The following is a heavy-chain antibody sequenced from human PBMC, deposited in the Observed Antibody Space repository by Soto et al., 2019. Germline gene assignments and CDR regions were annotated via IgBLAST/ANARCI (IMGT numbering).Heavy chain of an antibody. CDR3: ARDLVVVTAQTTRYYYYYGMDV. CDR1: GFTFSSYG. D-gene: IGHD2-21*02. V-gene: IGHV3-33*01. J-gene: IGHJ6*02. Sequence: QVQLVESGGGVVQPGRSLRLSCAASGFTFSSYGMHWVRQAPGKGLEWVAVIWCDGSNKYYADSVKGRFTISRDNSKNTLYLQLNSLRAEDTAVYYCARDLVVVTAQTTRYYYYYGMDVWGQGTTVTVSS. CDR2: IWCDGSNK.